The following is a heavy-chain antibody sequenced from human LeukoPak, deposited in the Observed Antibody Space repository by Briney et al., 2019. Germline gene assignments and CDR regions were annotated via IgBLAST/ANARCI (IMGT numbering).Heavy chain of an antibody. CDR3: ARGPTRQYFDS. J-gene: IGHJ4*02. CDR2: IFYSGST. CDR1: GGFISSYY. V-gene: IGHV4-59*01. Sequence: SETLSLTCTVSGGFISSYYWSWIRQPPGKGLEWIGYIFYSGSTNYNPSLQSRVTISVDTSRNQFSLNLSSVTAADTAVYYCARGPTRQYFDSWGRGTLVTVSS. D-gene: IGHD6-6*01.